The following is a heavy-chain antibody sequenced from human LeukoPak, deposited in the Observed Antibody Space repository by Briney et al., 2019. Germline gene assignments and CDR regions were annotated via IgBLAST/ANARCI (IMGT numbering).Heavy chain of an antibody. D-gene: IGHD1-26*01. CDR1: GGSFSGYY. CDR3: ATEWERLRAQRGLGFQH. Sequence: SETLSLPCAVYGGSFSGYYWSWIRQPPGQGLEGIGEIYHSGSTNYNPPLQRRVTLSVDTTKNQFSLLLSSVTAADTAVYYCATEWERLRAQRGLGFQHGGEGTLVTVSS. CDR2: IYHSGST. J-gene: IGHJ1*01. V-gene: IGHV4-34*01.